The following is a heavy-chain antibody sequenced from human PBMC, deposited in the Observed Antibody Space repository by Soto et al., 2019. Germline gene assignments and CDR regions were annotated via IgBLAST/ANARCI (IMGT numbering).Heavy chain of an antibody. V-gene: IGHV3-15*07. Sequence: EVQLVESGGGLVKPGGSLRLSCAASGFTFSNAWMNWVRQAPGKGLEWVGRIKSKTDGGTTDYAAPVKGRFTISRDDSKNTLYLQMNSLKTEYTAVYYCTAPASGYDSGFDYCGQGTLVTVSS. CDR3: TAPASGYDSGFDY. CDR2: IKSKTDGGTT. J-gene: IGHJ4*02. D-gene: IGHD5-12*01. CDR1: GFTFSNAW.